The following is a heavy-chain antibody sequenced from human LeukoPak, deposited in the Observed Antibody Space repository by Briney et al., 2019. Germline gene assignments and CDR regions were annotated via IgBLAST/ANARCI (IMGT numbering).Heavy chain of an antibody. D-gene: IGHD3-3*01. Sequence: SETLSLTCTVSGGSISSGDYYWSWIRQPPGKGLEWIGYIYYSGSTNYNPSLKSRVTISVDTSKNQFSLKLSSVTAADTAVYYCASSRAYDFWSGYCYWGQGTLVTVSS. CDR1: GGSISSGDYY. J-gene: IGHJ4*02. CDR2: IYYSGST. V-gene: IGHV4-61*08. CDR3: ASSRAYDFWSGYCY.